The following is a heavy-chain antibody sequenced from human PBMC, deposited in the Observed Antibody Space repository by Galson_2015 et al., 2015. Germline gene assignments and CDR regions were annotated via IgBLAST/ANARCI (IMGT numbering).Heavy chain of an antibody. V-gene: IGHV4-34*01. CDR2: INHSGST. J-gene: IGHJ6*03. D-gene: IGHD3-10*01. CDR3: ARGYAYGSGSYYSPYYYYYMDV. Sequence: ETLSLTCAVYGGSFSGYYWSWIRQPPGKGLEWIGEINHSGSTNYNPSLKSRVTISVDTSKNQFSLKLSSVTAADTAVYYCARGYAYGSGSYYSPYYYYYMDVWGKGTTVTVSS. CDR1: GGSFSGYY.